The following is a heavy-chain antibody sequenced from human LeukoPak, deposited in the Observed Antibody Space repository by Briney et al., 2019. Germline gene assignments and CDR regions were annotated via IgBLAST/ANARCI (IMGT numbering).Heavy chain of an antibody. J-gene: IGHJ6*02. CDR1: GGSISSGGYF. CDR2: IYYSGST. Sequence: SQTLSLTCTVSGGSISSGGYFWSWIRQHPGKGLEWIGYIYYSGSTNYNPSLKSRVTISVDTSKNQFSLKLSSVTAADTAVYYCARDLMIYGMDVWGQGTTVTVSS. D-gene: IGHD3-16*01. CDR3: ARDLMIYGMDV. V-gene: IGHV4-61*08.